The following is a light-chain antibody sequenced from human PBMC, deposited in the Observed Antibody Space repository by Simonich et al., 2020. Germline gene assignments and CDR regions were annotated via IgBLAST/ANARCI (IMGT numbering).Light chain of an antibody. CDR3: QSADSSGTYVV. CDR1: ALPKQY. CDR2: KDS. J-gene: IGLJ2*01. V-gene: IGLV3-25*02. Sequence: SYELTQPPSVSVSPGQTARITCSGDALPKQYAYWYQQKPGQAPVLVIYKDSERPSGIPERFSGSSSGTTVTLTISGAQVEDEADYYCQSADSSGTYVVFGGGTKLTVL.